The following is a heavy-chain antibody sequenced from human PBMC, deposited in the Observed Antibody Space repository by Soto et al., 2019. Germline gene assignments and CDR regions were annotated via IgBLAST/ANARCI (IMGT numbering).Heavy chain of an antibody. V-gene: IGHV4-59*08. CDR1: GGSISSYY. J-gene: IGHJ5*02. CDR3: ASLKLGYSTFDP. CDR2: IYYSGST. Sequence: PSETLSLTCTVSGGSISSYYWSWIRQPPGRGLEWIGYIYYSGSTNYNPSLKSRVTISVDTSKNQFSLKLSSVTAADTAVYYCASLKLGYSTFDPWGQGTLVTVSS. D-gene: IGHD5-18*01.